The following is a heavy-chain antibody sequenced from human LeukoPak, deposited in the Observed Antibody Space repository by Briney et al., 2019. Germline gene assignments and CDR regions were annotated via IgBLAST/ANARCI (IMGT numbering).Heavy chain of an antibody. Sequence: GGSLRLSCLASGFTFSDHWMSWVRQAPGKGPEWVANIKEDGSEKYYVDSVKGRFTISRDNAKNSLYLQMSSLRAEDTAVYYCTTSYGVFDYWGQGTLVTVSS. CDR3: TTSYGVFDY. V-gene: IGHV3-7*01. J-gene: IGHJ4*02. D-gene: IGHD2/OR15-2a*01. CDR1: GFTFSDHW. CDR2: IKEDGSEK.